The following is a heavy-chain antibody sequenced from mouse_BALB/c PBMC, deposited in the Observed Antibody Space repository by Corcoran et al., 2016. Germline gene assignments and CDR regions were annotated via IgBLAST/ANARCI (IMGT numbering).Heavy chain of an antibody. V-gene: IGHV1-18*01. Sequence: EVQLQQSGPELVKPGASMKISCKASGYSFTGYTMNWVKQSHGKNLEWIGLINPYNGGTSYNQKFKGKATLTLDKSSSTAYMELLSMTSEDSAVYYCARRRSSGNYVFDYWGQGTTLTVSS. CDR2: INPYNGGT. D-gene: IGHD2-1*01. CDR3: ARRRSSGNYVFDY. J-gene: IGHJ2*01. CDR1: GYSFTGYT.